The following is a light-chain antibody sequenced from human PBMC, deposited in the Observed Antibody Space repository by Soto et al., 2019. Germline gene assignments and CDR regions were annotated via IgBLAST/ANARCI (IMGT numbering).Light chain of an antibody. CDR2: RTS. Sequence: EIVMTQSPATLSVSPGERATLSCRASQSVSSSYLAWYQQKPGQAPRLLIYRTSNRATGIPDRFSGSGSGTDFTLTISRLEPEDFAVYWCQQYDSSPRTFGQGTKV. CDR1: QSVSSSY. J-gene: IGKJ1*01. CDR3: QQYDSSPRT. V-gene: IGKV3-20*01.